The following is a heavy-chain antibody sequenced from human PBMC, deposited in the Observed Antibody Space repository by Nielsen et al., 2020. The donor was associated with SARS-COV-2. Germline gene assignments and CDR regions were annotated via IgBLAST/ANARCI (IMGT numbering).Heavy chain of an antibody. Sequence: SETLSLTCAVYGGSFSGYYWSWIRQPPGKGLEWIGEINHSGSTNYNPPLKSRVTISVDTSKNQFSLKLSSVTAADTAVYYCARPKRAAAGNSYFDYWGQGTLVTVSS. CDR3: ARPKRAAAGNSYFDY. D-gene: IGHD6-13*01. CDR1: GGSFSGYY. J-gene: IGHJ4*02. CDR2: INHSGST. V-gene: IGHV4-34*01.